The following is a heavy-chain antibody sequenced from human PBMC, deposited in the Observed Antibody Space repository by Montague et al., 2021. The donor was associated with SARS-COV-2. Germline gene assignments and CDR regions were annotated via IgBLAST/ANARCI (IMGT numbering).Heavy chain of an antibody. V-gene: IGHV3-9*01. D-gene: IGHD2/OR15-2a*01. CDR1: GFTFDDYA. CDR3: AKDIYGHSITFDD. Sequence: SLRLSCAASGFTFDDYAMHWVRQAPGKGLEWVSGISWNDGSIGYADSVKGRFTISRDNAKNSLYLQMNSLRAEDTALYYCAKDIYGHSITFDDWGQGTLVTVSS. J-gene: IGHJ4*02. CDR2: ISWNDGSI.